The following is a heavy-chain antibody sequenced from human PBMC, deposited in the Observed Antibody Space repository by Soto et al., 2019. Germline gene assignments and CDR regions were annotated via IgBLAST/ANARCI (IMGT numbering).Heavy chain of an antibody. Sequence: VQLVESGGGVVQPGRSLRLSCAVSGFTVSTYGMHWVRQAPGKGLEWVAVISRDGGTKYYADSVKDRFTISRDNSRNTLFLAMNSLRGDDMAVYYCTGEVASGYWGQGTLVTVSS. CDR3: TGEVASGY. CDR1: GFTVSTYG. CDR2: ISRDGGTK. D-gene: IGHD2-8*02. J-gene: IGHJ4*02. V-gene: IGHV3-30*03.